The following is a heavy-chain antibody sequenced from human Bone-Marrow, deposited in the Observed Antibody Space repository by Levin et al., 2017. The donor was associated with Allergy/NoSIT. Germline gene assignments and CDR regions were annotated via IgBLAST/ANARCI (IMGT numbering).Heavy chain of an antibody. CDR3: ARAESDDYYYYYMDV. V-gene: IGHV1-69*13. Sequence: PLASVKVSCKASGGTFRTSIVSWVRQAPGQGLEWMGGLAPYFGTLDYAQKFQGRVTLTADDSTAYMELSSLTSEDTAVYFCARAESDDYYYYYMDVWGEGTTVIVSS. J-gene: IGHJ6*03. CDR1: GGTFRTSI. CDR2: LAPYFGTL. D-gene: IGHD3-16*01.